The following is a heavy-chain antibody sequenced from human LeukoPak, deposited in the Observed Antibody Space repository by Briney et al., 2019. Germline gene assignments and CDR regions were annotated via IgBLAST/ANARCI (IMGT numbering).Heavy chain of an antibody. V-gene: IGHV3-23*01. CDR2: ISGSGGIT. J-gene: IGHJ5*02. CDR1: GGSISSSN. CDR3: AKEGYSSGWYRGRKKWFDP. Sequence: ETLSLTCAVSGGSISSSNWWSWVRPAPGKGLEWVSAISGSGGITYYADSVKGRFTISRDNSKNTLYLKMNSLRAEDTAVYYCAKEGYSSGWYRGRKKWFDPWGQGTLVTVSS. D-gene: IGHD6-19*01.